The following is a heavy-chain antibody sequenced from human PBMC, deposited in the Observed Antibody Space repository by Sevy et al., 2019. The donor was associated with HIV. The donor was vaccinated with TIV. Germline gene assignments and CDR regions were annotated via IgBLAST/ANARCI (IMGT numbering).Heavy chain of an antibody. CDR1: GGSINSGNDY. Sequence: SETLSLTCTVSGGSINSGNDYWSWIRQPAGKGLEWIGRIYTSGSTNYNPSLKSRVTISVDTSKNQFSLKLSSVTAADTAVYYCARGSGDCSSTSCYEGVFDYWGQGTLVTVSS. J-gene: IGHJ4*02. V-gene: IGHV4-61*02. CDR3: ARGSGDCSSTSCYEGVFDY. CDR2: IYTSGST. D-gene: IGHD2-2*01.